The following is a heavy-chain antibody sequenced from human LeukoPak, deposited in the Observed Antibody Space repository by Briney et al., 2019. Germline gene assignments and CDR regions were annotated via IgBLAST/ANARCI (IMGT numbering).Heavy chain of an antibody. V-gene: IGHV1-2*02. CDR2: INPNSGGT. CDR1: GYTFTGYY. Sequence: ASVKVSCKASGYTFTGYYMHWVRQAPGQGLEWMGWINPNSGGTNYAQKFQGRATMTRDTSISTAYMELSRLRSDDTAVYYCAFLTVLMVYAEGNWFDPWGQGTLVTVSS. D-gene: IGHD2-8*01. J-gene: IGHJ5*02. CDR3: AFLTVLMVYAEGNWFDP.